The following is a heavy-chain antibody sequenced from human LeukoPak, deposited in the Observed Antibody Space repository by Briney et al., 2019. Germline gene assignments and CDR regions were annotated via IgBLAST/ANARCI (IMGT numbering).Heavy chain of an antibody. D-gene: IGHD3-22*01. J-gene: IGHJ4*02. V-gene: IGHV1-2*06. Sequence: ASVKVSCKASGYTFTGYYMHWVRQAPGQGLEWMGRINPNSGGTNYAQKFQGRVTMTRDTSISTAYMELSRLRSDDTAVYYCARDGAPYYYDSSDYYYSDYWGQGTLVTVSS. CDR1: GYTFTGYY. CDR3: ARDGAPYYYDSSDYYYSDY. CDR2: INPNSGGT.